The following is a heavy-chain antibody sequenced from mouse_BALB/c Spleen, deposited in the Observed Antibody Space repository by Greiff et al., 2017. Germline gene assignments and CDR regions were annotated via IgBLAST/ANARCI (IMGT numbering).Heavy chain of an antibody. Sequence: DVKLVESGGGLVQPGGSRKLPCAASGFTFSSFGMHWVRQAPEKGLEWVAYISSGSSTIYYADTVKGRFTISRDNPKNTLFLQMTSLRSEDTAMYYCARRWLLRGYYAMDYWGQGTSVTVTS. J-gene: IGHJ4*01. CDR3: ARRWLLRGYYAMDY. CDR1: GFTFSSFG. V-gene: IGHV5-17*02. CDR2: ISSGSSTI. D-gene: IGHD2-3*01.